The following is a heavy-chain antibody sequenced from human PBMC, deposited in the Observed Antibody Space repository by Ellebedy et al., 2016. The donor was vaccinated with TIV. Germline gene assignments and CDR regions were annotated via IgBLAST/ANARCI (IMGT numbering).Heavy chain of an antibody. V-gene: IGHV3-74*01. Sequence: GGSLRLSCAASGFTFTTYWIHWARQAPGKGPVWISRIDSDGSTTYADSVQGRFTISRDNAKNTLYLQMNSLRVEDTAVYYCARDGYFHDGFDYWGQGTPVTVSS. CDR3: ARDGYFHDGFDY. CDR2: IDSDGST. D-gene: IGHD2-15*01. J-gene: IGHJ4*02. CDR1: GFTFTTYW.